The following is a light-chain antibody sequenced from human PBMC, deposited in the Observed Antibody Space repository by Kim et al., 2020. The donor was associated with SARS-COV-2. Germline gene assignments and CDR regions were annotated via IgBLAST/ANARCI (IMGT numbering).Light chain of an antibody. V-gene: IGKV3-20*01. CDR2: TAS. CDR1: HSVRSNN. Sequence: CPQERANPSCRASHSVRSNNLAWTHQKPGKAPRLLINTASPRAPGIPPRLGGSGSGTYFPLTISRLKPDDFAVYYCQQYGDPTRTFGQGTKVDIK. CDR3: QQYGDPTRT. J-gene: IGKJ1*01.